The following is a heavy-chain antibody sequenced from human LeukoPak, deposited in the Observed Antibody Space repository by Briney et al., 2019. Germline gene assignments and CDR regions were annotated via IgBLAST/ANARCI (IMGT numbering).Heavy chain of an antibody. Sequence: PSGTLSLTRTVSNGSISNYHWNWIRQPPGKGLEWIGYIFYTRSTNYNPSLKSRATISVDPSKKQISLKLRCVTAADTAVYYCAREIGYGRPFDYWGQGNLVTVSS. V-gene: IGHV4-59*01. CDR2: IFYTRST. D-gene: IGHD1-26*01. CDR3: AREIGYGRPFDY. CDR1: NGSISNYH. J-gene: IGHJ4*02.